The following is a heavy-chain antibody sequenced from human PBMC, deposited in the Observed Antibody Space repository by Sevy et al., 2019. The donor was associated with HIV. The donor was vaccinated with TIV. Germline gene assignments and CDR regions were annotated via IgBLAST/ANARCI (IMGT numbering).Heavy chain of an antibody. CDR1: GFMFGEYA. V-gene: IGHV3-9*01. J-gene: IGHJ4*02. D-gene: IGHD3-10*01. Sequence: GGSLRLSCAASGFMFGEYAMHWVRQAPGKGLEWVSGISWNSGRLRYADSVKARFAISRDNAKNFLFLQMNSLRPEDTALYYCAKDIRGDGNKYGPLDSWGQGTLVTVSS. CDR2: ISWNSGRL. CDR3: AKDIRGDGNKYGPLDS.